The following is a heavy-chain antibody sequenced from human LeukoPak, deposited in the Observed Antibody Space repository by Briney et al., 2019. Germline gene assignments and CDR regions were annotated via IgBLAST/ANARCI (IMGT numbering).Heavy chain of an antibody. D-gene: IGHD3-10*01. CDR2: INHSGST. V-gene: IGHV4-34*01. J-gene: IGHJ4*02. Sequence: SETLSLTCAVYGGSFSGYYWSWIRQPPGKGLEWIGEINHSGSTNYNPSLKSRVTISVDTSKNQFSLKLSSVTAADTSVYYCARRGFGFAESYTTYYWGQGTLVTVSS. CDR3: ARRGFGFAESYTTYY. CDR1: GGSFSGYY.